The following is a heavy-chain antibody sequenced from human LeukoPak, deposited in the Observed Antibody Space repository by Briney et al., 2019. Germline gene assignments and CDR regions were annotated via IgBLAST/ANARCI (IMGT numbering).Heavy chain of an antibody. CDR2: MNPNSGNT. D-gene: IGHD5-18*01. V-gene: IGHV1-8*02. CDR1: GYTFTSYG. J-gene: IGHJ6*02. CDR3: ARGLRYSYGLRSLYYYYGMDV. Sequence: GASVKVSCKASGYTFTSYGINWVRQATGQGLEWMGWMNPNSGNTGYAQKFQGRVTMTRNTSISTAYMELSSLRSEDTAVYYCARGLRYSYGLRSLYYYYGMDVWGQGTTVTVSS.